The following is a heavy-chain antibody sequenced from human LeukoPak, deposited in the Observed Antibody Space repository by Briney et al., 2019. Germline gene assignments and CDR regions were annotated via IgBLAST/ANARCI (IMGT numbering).Heavy chain of an antibody. V-gene: IGHV4-59*01. CDR3: ARGRSGSYFGDY. CDR2: IYNTGSA. J-gene: IGHJ4*02. Sequence: SGTLSLTCTVSGGSISTYYWNWIRQPPGKGLEWIGYIYNTGSANYNPSLKSRVTISVDTSKNLFSPKLRSVTAADTAVYYCARGRSGSYFGDYWGQGMLVTVSS. D-gene: IGHD3-10*01. CDR1: GGSISTYY.